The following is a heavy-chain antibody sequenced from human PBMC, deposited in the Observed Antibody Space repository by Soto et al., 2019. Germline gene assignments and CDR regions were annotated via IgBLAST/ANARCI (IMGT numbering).Heavy chain of an antibody. Sequence: GGSLRLSCAASGFTVSTNYMTWVRQAPGKGLEWVSSIYSGGSTYYADSVRGRFTISRDNSKNTLSLQMNSLTAEDTAVYFCAKRRGAGGHFDYWGQGALVTVSS. CDR1: GFTVSTNY. CDR3: AKRRGAGGHFDY. D-gene: IGHD2-15*01. J-gene: IGHJ4*02. V-gene: IGHV3-53*01. CDR2: IYSGGST.